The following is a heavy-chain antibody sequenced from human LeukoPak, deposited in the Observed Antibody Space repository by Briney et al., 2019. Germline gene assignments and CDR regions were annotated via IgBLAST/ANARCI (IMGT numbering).Heavy chain of an antibody. J-gene: IGHJ4*02. D-gene: IGHD6-13*01. CDR2: IICNGGST. CDR1: GYTFAVYG. V-gene: IGHV3-20*01. Sequence: PGGSLRLSCAASGYTFAVYGMSWVREAPGKGLECVFGIICNGGSTGYAESLKGSFTISRDTPKNTLYLDMNSLRAEDTALYDCARGWGEAEAGTFVDYWGQGTLVTVSS. CDR3: ARGWGEAEAGTFVDY.